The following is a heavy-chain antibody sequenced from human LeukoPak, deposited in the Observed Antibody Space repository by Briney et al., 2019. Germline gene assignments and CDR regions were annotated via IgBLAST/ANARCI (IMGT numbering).Heavy chain of an antibody. J-gene: IGHJ3*02. V-gene: IGHV3-21*04. CDR1: GFTFSSYS. D-gene: IGHD4-23*01. CDR2: ISSSSSYI. Sequence: GGSLRLSCAASGFTFSSYSMNWVRQAPGKGLEWVSSISSSSSYIYYADSVKGRFTISRDNAKNSLYLQMNSLRAEDTALYYCARGKLGWDYTAAFDIWGQGTMVTVSS. CDR3: ARGKLGWDYTAAFDI.